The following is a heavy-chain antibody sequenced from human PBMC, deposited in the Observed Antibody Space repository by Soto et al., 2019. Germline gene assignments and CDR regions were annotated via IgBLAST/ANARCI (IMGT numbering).Heavy chain of an antibody. D-gene: IGHD3-3*01. Sequence: SETLSLTCPVSGCCISSFYWSLLPQPPGKGLEWIGYIYYSGITDYNPSLKSRVTISVDTSKNQFSLKLSSGTAADTAEDYCARVYDFWSCYYWFDPWGQGTLVTVSS. J-gene: IGHJ5*02. CDR3: ARVYDFWSCYYWFDP. CDR1: GCCISSFY. V-gene: IGHV4-59*01. CDR2: IYYSGIT.